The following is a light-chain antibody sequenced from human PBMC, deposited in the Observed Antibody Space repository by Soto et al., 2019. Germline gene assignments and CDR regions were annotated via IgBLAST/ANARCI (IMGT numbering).Light chain of an antibody. CDR2: KAS. Sequence: DIQMTQSPSTLSASVGDRVTITCRASQSISSWLAWYQQKPGKAPKLLIYKASSLESGVPSRFSGSGSGTEFTLTISSLQPDDFATYYCQPYNSYPLTFCGGTKVEIK. V-gene: IGKV1-5*03. J-gene: IGKJ4*01. CDR1: QSISSW. CDR3: QPYNSYPLT.